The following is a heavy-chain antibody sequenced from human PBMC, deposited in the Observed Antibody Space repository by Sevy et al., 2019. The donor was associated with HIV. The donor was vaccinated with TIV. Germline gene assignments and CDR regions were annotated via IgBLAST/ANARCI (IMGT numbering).Heavy chain of an antibody. V-gene: IGHV3-33*01. CDR1: GFIFSDYG. Sequence: GGSLRLSCAASGFIFSDYGMHWVRRAPGKGLEGGAVIWYDGSNKNYADSVKGRFTISRDNSKNTLYLQMNSLRAEDTAVYYCARGAPSLRYFDWSFYYFDYWGQGTLVTVSS. CDR2: IWYDGSNK. CDR3: ARGAPSLRYFDWSFYYFDY. D-gene: IGHD3-9*01. J-gene: IGHJ4*02.